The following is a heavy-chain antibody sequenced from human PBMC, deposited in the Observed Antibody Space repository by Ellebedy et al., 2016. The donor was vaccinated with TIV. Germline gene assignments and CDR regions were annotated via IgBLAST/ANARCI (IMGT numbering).Heavy chain of an antibody. CDR3: AKGKVADS. D-gene: IGHD2-15*01. CDR1: GVTFSTYA. Sequence: GESLKISXTDAGVTFSTYAMNWVRQAPGKGLEWVSGISESGGSTYYADSVKDRFTISRDNSKDTLYLEMNSLRVDDTAVYYCAKGKVADSWGQGTLVTVSS. J-gene: IGHJ4*02. CDR2: ISESGGST. V-gene: IGHV3-23*01.